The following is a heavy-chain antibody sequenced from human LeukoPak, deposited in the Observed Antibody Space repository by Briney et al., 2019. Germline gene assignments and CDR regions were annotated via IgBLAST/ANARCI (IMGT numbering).Heavy chain of an antibody. Sequence: ASVKVSCKVSGYTFTDYYVHWVRQAPGKGLEWMGLVDPEDGETIYAEKFQGRVTITAGTSTDTAYMELSSLRSEDTAVYYCATGGYQLLRFDYWGQGTLVTVSS. CDR2: VDPEDGET. CDR1: GYTFTDYY. CDR3: ATGGYQLLRFDY. D-gene: IGHD2-2*01. V-gene: IGHV1-69-2*01. J-gene: IGHJ4*02.